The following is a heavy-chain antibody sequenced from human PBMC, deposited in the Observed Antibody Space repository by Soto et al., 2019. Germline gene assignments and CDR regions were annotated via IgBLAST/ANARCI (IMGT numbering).Heavy chain of an antibody. J-gene: IGHJ6*02. CDR1: GYNFTTFW. CDR3: ARHFPLPTDLQFYYYYYYGVDV. V-gene: IGHV5-10-1*01. D-gene: IGHD3-3*02. Sequence: GESLKISCKASGYNFTTFWISWMRQGPEKGVEWLGRIDPSASYSNYSPSFQGHITISADKSINTAYLHFSNLKASDTAVYYCARHFPLPTDLQFYYYYYYGVDVWGHGTAVTVSS. CDR2: IDPSASYS.